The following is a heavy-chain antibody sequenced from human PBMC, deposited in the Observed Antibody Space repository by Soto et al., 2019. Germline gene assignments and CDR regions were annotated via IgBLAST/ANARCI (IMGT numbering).Heavy chain of an antibody. D-gene: IGHD2-2*01. CDR1: GGSISSYY. CDR3: ARDFPFRSSSTSYQGFNWFDP. V-gene: IGHV4-59*01. CDR2: IYYSGST. J-gene: IGHJ5*02. Sequence: SLTCTVSGGSISSYYWSWIRQPPGKGLEWIGYIYYSGSTNYNPSLKSRVTISVDTSKNQFSLKLSSVTAADTAVYYCARDFPFRSSSTSYQGFNWFDPWGQGTLVTVS.